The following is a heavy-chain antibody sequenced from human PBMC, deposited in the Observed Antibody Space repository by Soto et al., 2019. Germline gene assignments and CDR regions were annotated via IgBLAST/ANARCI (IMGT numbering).Heavy chain of an antibody. J-gene: IGHJ6*02. V-gene: IGHV1-18*01. CDR3: ARERDMGYDILTGYYPTHYYGMDV. Sequence: ASVKVSCKASGYTFTSYGISWVRQAPGQGLEWMGWISAYNGNTNYAQKLQGRVTMTTDTSTSTAYMELRSLRSDDTAVYYCARERDMGYDILTGYYPTHYYGMDVWGQ. D-gene: IGHD3-9*01. CDR1: GYTFTSYG. CDR2: ISAYNGNT.